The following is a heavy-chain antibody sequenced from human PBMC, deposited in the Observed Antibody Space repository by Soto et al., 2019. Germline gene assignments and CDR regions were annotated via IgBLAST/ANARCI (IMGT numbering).Heavy chain of an antibody. V-gene: IGHV4-30-4*01. CDR1: GGSISSGDYY. CDR2: IYHSGST. D-gene: IGHD2-15*01. J-gene: IGHJ4*02. Sequence: PSETLSLTCTVSGGSISSGDYYWSWIRQPPGKGLEWIGYIYHSGSTYYNPSLKSRVTISLATSKNQFSLKLSSVTAAVTAVYYCARVHLGVYCSGGHCYAMGFDYWGQGTLVTVSS. CDR3: ARVHLGVYCSGGHCYAMGFDY.